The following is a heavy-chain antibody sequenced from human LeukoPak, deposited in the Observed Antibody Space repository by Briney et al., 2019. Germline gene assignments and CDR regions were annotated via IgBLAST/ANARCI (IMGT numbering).Heavy chain of an antibody. CDR1: GGSITSGSYF. CDR2: INTRGST. CDR3: VWGFDY. J-gene: IGHJ4*02. Sequence: PSETLSLTCTVSGGSITSGSYFWSWIRQPAGKGLEWIGRINTRGSTNYNPSLKSRVTISVDTSKNQFSLKLSSVTAADTAVYYCVWGFDYWGQGILVTVSS. V-gene: IGHV4-61*02. D-gene: IGHD3-16*01.